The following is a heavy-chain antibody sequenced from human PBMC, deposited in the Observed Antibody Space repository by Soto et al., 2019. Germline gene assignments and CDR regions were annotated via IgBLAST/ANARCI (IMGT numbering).Heavy chain of an antibody. J-gene: IGHJ6*03. V-gene: IGHV4-59*01. D-gene: IGHD3-10*02. CDR2: IYYSGST. CDR1: GGSISSYY. Sequence: SETLSLTCTVSGGSISSYYWSWIRQPPGKGLEWIGYIYYSGSTNYNPSLKSRVTISVDTSKNQFSLKLSSVTAADTAVYYCARGVFGYYYMDVWGKGTTVTVSS. CDR3: ARGVFGYYYMDV.